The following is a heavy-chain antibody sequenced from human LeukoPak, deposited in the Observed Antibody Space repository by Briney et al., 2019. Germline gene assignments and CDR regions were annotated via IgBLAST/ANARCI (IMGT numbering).Heavy chain of an antibody. D-gene: IGHD5-18*01. Sequence: PSETLSLTCTVSGGSISSYYWSWIRQPPGKGLEWIGYIYYSGSTNYNPSLKSRVTISVDTSKNQFSLKLSSVTAADTAVYYCARAVYSYGDYYYGMGVWGQGTTVTVSS. V-gene: IGHV4-59*01. CDR3: ARAVYSYGDYYYGMGV. J-gene: IGHJ6*02. CDR2: IYYSGST. CDR1: GGSISSYY.